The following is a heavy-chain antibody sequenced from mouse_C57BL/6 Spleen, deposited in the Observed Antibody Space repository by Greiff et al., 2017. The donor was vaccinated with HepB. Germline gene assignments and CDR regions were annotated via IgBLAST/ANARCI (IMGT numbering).Heavy chain of an antibody. D-gene: IGHD1-1*01. Sequence: EVKVVESEGGLVQPGSSMKLSCTASGFTFSDYYMAWVRQVPEKGLEWVANINYDGSSTYYLDSLKSRFIISRDNAKNILYLQMSSLKSEDTATYYCARNYGRGGAMDYWGQGTSVTVSS. V-gene: IGHV5-16*01. J-gene: IGHJ4*01. CDR3: ARNYGRGGAMDY. CDR2: INYDGSST. CDR1: GFTFSDYY.